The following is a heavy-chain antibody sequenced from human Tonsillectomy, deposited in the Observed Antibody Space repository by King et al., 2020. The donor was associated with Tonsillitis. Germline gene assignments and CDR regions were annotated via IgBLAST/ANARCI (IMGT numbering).Heavy chain of an antibody. CDR3: AKALWELTPLYAFDI. CDR1: GFTFSSYG. J-gene: IGHJ3*02. D-gene: IGHD1-26*01. V-gene: IGHV3-30*18. CDR2: ISYDGSNK. Sequence: VQLVESGGGVVQPGRSLRLSCAASGFTFSSYGMHWVRQAPGKGLEWVAVISYDGSNKYYADSVKGRFTISRDNSKNTLYLQMNSLRAEDTAVYYCAKALWELTPLYAFDIWGQGTMVTVSS.